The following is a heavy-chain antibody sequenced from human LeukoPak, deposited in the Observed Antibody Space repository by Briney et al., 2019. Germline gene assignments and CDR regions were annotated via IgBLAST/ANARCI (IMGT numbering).Heavy chain of an antibody. V-gene: IGHV4-34*01. CDR3: ASVELATTNFDY. CDR1: GGSISSGGYS. J-gene: IGHJ4*02. CDR2: INHSGST. Sequence: SETLSLTCSVSGGSISSGGYSWSWSRQPPGKGLEWIGEINHSGSTNYNPSLKSRVTISVDTSKNEFSLKVNSVSAADTAVYYCASVELATTNFDYWGQGTLVTVSS. D-gene: IGHD5-24*01.